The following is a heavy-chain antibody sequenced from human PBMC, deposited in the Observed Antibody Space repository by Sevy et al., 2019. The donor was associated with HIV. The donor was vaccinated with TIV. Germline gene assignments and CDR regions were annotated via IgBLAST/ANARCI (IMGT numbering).Heavy chain of an antibody. Sequence: SETLSLTCTVSGDSIISSHWWSWVRQSPGKGLEWIGDMYHRGTTNYNPSLESRAEISVDKSKNQFSLTLTSVTAADTAVYFCAAAAGMDILGYYFGNWGQGILVTVSS. CDR2: MYHRGTT. V-gene: IGHV4-4*02. D-gene: IGHD6-13*01. CDR3: AAAAGMDILGYYFGN. CDR1: GDSIISSHW. J-gene: IGHJ4*02.